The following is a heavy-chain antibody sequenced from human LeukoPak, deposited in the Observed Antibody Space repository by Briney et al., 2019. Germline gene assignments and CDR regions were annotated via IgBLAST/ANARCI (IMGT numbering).Heavy chain of an antibody. CDR1: GGSISSGGYY. Sequence: SETLSLTCTVSGGSISSGGYYWSWLRQHPGKGLVWIGYIYYSGSTYYNPSLKSRITISVDTYKNQFSLKLSSVTAADTAEYYCARGRYYESMVEDWGQGTLVTVSS. V-gene: IGHV4-31*03. CDR2: IYYSGST. J-gene: IGHJ4*02. CDR3: ARGRYYESMVED. D-gene: IGHD3-22*01.